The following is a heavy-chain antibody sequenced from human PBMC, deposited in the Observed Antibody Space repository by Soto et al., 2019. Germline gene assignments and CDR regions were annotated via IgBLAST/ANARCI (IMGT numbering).Heavy chain of an antibody. V-gene: IGHV4-59*01. CDR3: ARGSGTFYKSGWGSPIPVPYIVVY. J-gene: IGHJ4*02. CDR1: PGSISNYF. D-gene: IGHD3-10*01. Sequence: QVQLQESGPGLVKHSETLSLTCTVSPGSISNYFWSWIRQPPGKGLEWIGVIFYSENTNYKYNPSHNSRLTISADRSNRQSSRKLTSVTAADTAVYYCARGSGTFYKSGWGSPIPVPYIVVYWVQGTLVTVSS. CDR2: IFYSENT.